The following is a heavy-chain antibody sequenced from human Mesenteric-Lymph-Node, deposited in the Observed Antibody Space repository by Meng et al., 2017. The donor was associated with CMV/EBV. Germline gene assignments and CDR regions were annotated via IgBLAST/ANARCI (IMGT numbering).Heavy chain of an antibody. CDR3: ASVGAFDWSIFDY. Sequence: GSLRLSCTVSGGSISSYYWSWIRQPPGKGLEWIGYIYYSRSTNYNPSLKSRVTISVDTSKNQFSLKLNSVTPADTAVYYCASVGAFDWSIFDYWGQGTLVTVSS. V-gene: IGHV4-59*01. CDR1: GGSISSYY. CDR2: IYYSRST. D-gene: IGHD3-9*01. J-gene: IGHJ4*02.